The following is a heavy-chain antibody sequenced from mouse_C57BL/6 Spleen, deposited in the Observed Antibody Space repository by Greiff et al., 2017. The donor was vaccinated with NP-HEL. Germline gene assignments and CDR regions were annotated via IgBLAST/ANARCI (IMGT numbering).Heavy chain of an antibody. CDR2: IRNKANGYTT. J-gene: IGHJ1*03. Sequence: EVKLMESGGGLVQPGGSLSLSCAASGFTFTDYYMSWVRQPPGKALEWLGFIRNKANGYTTEYSASVKGRFTISRDNSQSMLYLQMNALTAEDSATYYCARCRLTNWDFDVWGTGTTVTVSS. V-gene: IGHV7-3*01. CDR1: GFTFTDYY. CDR3: ARCRLTNWDFDV. D-gene: IGHD1-3*01.